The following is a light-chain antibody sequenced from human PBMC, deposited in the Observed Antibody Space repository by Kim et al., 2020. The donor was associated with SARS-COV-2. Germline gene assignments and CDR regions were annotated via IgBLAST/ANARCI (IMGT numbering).Light chain of an antibody. J-gene: IGLJ1*01. CDR3: QLWDSNTAV. V-gene: IGLV3-1*01. CDR1: KLGDKY. CDR2: DDV. Sequence: SPEQTAIITCSGIKLGDKYVCWHRQKAGQSPVLVMYDDVKRPSGIPDRFSGSNSGNTATLTISGTQVMDEADYYCQLWDSNTAVFGAGTKVTVL.